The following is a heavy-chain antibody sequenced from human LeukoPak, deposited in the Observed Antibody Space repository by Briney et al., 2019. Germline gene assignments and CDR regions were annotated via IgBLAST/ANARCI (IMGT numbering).Heavy chain of an antibody. CDR1: GFTFDDYA. V-gene: IGHV3-9*01. Sequence: GGSLRLSCAASGFTFDDYAMHWVRQAPGKGLEWVSGISWNSGSIGYADSVKGRFTISRDNAKNSLYLQMNSLRAEDTALYYCAKDGGQWLHAFDIWGQGTMVTVSS. CDR3: AKDGGQWLHAFDI. D-gene: IGHD6-19*01. CDR2: ISWNSGSI. J-gene: IGHJ3*02.